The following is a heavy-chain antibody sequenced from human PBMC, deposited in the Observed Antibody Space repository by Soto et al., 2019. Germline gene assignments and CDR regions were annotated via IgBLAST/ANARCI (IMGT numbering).Heavy chain of an antibody. D-gene: IGHD3-9*01. CDR2: FVPMFGSA. J-gene: IGHJ5*02. CDR3: AREDDTTGHYSWFDP. Sequence: ASVKVSCKPSGTTFDSFTFSWVRQAPGQGLEWMGGFVPMFGSASIAQRFQGRVRITADASTGTGYMELSDLRSEDSAIYFCAREDDTTGHYSWFDPWGPGTLVTVSS. V-gene: IGHV1-69*13. CDR1: GTTFDSFT.